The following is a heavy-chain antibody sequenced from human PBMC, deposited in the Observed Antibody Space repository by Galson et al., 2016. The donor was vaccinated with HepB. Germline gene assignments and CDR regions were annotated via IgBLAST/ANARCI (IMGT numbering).Heavy chain of an antibody. Sequence: SLRLSCAASRFTFYSYPIHWVRQAPGKGLEWVALISDDGSNEYYADSVKGRFTVSRENSKNILYLQMNSLRPEDRGVYYCARGWRYGMDVGGQGTTVTVSS. D-gene: IGHD1-1*01. CDR2: ISDDGSNE. CDR1: RFTFYSYP. CDR3: ARGWRYGMDV. J-gene: IGHJ6*02. V-gene: IGHV3-30*03.